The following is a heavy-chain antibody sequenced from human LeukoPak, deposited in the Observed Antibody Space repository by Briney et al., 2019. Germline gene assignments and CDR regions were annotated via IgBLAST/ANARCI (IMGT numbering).Heavy chain of an antibody. V-gene: IGHV3-23*01. CDR2: ISGSGGST. CDR3: AKDGEMATIRPGYYFDY. J-gene: IGHJ4*02. CDR1: GFSLSDYG. D-gene: IGHD5-12*01. Sequence: GGSLRLSCSASGFSLSDYGMSWVRQAPGKGLEWVSAISGSGGSTYYADSVKGRFTISRDNSKNTLYLQMNSLRAEDTAVYYCAKDGEMATIRPGYYFDYWGQGTLVTVSS.